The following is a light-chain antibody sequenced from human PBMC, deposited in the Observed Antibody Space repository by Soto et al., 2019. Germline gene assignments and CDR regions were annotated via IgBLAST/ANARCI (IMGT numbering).Light chain of an antibody. V-gene: IGKV3-20*01. CDR2: RSS. Sequence: VWTQSPGTLSLSPGERTTRSCRASQSISCNELACYQQKPGQPPRLLIYRSSNRAPGIPDRFSGRGSGTEFTLTNSRVEPEEFAVYYCHDYGTSAPWTFGQGTRVEIK. CDR1: QSISCNE. CDR3: HDYGTSAPWT. J-gene: IGKJ1*01.